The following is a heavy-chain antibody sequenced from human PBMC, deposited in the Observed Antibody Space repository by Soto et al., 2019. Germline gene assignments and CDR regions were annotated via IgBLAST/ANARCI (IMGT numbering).Heavy chain of an antibody. CDR1: GFTFSSYG. CDR3: ARAGSGTTVTVDAFDI. J-gene: IGHJ3*02. Sequence: GGSLRLSCAASGFTFSSYGMHWVRQAPGKGLEWVAVIWYDGSNKYYADSVKGRFTISRDNSKNTLYLQMNSLRAEDTAVYYCARAGSGTTVTVDAFDIWGQGTMVTVSS. D-gene: IGHD4-17*01. V-gene: IGHV3-33*01. CDR2: IWYDGSNK.